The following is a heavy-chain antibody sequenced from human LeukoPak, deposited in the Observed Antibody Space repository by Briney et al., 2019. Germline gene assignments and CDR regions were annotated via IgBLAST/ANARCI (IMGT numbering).Heavy chain of an antibody. J-gene: IGHJ3*02. V-gene: IGHV3-30-3*01. Sequence: SGRSLRLSCAASGFTFSSYAMHWVRQAPGKGLEWVAVISYDGSNKYYADSVKGRFTISRDNSKNTLHLQMNSLRAEDTAVYYCARSTVPAASFDIWGQGTIVTVSS. CDR3: ARSTVPAASFDI. CDR2: ISYDGSNK. CDR1: GFTFSSYA. D-gene: IGHD2-2*01.